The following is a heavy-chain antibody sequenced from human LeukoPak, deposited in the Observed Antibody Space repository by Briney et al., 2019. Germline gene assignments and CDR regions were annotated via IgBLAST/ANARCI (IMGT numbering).Heavy chain of an antibody. CDR1: GGTFSSYA. CDR3: ARDSGSYFDS. CDR2: IIPIFGTA. Sequence: ASVKVSCKASGGTFSSYAISWVRQAPGQGLEWMGGIIPIFGTANYAQKFQGRVTITTDESTSTAYMELSTLRSEDTAVYYCARDSGSYFDSWGRGTLVTVSS. J-gene: IGHJ4*02. V-gene: IGHV1-69*05. D-gene: IGHD1-26*01.